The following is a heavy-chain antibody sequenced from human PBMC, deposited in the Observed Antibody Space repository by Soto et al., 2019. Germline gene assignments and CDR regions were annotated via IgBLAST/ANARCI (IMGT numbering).Heavy chain of an antibody. V-gene: IGHV3-73*01. Sequence: GGSLRLSCAASGFTFSDSGIHWVRQASGRGLEWVGRIRSKPNNYATAYAASVKDRFSISRDDSKNTAYLQMNNLKIEDTALYYCTRWGVGGGPFDCWGQGTLVTVSS. CDR2: IRSKPNNYAT. CDR1: GFTFSDSG. J-gene: IGHJ4*02. CDR3: TRWGVGGGPFDC. D-gene: IGHD3-10*01.